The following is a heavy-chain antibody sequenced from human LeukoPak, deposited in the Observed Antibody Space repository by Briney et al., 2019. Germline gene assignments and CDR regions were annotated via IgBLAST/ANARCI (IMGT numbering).Heavy chain of an antibody. V-gene: IGHV3-48*03. CDR2: ISSSGSTI. CDR1: GFTFSTYD. CDR3: ATRAGEVGATTGSY. D-gene: IGHD1-26*01. J-gene: IGHJ4*02. Sequence: PGGSLRLSCAASGFTFSTYDMNWVRQAPGKGLEWVSYISSSGSTIYYADSVKGRFTISRDNSKNTLYLQMNSLRAEDTAVYYCATRAGEVGATTGSYWGQGTLVTVSS.